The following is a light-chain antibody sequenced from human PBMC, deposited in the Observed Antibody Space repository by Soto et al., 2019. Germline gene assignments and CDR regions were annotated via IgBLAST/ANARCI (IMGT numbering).Light chain of an antibody. CDR3: SSSTSTSTLV. CDR1: SSDVGGYDY. J-gene: IGLJ1*01. Sequence: QSVLTQSASVSGSPGQSITISCTGTSSDVGGYDYVSWYQHHPGKPPKLLIFEVRDRPSGVSNRFSASKSGNTASLTISGLQTEDEADYFCSSSTSTSTLVFGTGTKLTVL. CDR2: EVR. V-gene: IGLV2-14*01.